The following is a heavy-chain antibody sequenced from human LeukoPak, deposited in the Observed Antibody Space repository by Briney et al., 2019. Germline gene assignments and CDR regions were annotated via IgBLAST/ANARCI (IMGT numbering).Heavy chain of an antibody. V-gene: IGHV4-39*01. CDR3: AGGGRPYYYDSSGYYDY. CDR1: GGSISSSSYY. D-gene: IGHD3-22*01. Sequence: SETLSLTCTVSGGSISSSSYYWGWIRQPPGKGLEWIGSIYYSGSTYYNPSLKSRVTISVDTSKNQFSLKLSSVTAADTAGYYCAGGGRPYYYDSSGYYDYWGQGTLVTVSS. J-gene: IGHJ4*02. CDR2: IYYSGST.